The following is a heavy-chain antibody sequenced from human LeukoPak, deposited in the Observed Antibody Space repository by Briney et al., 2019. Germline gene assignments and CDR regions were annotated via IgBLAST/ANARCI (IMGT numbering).Heavy chain of an antibody. D-gene: IGHD2-2*03. V-gene: IGHV3-30-3*01. Sequence: GRSLRLSCAASGFTFSSYAMHWVRQAPGKGLEWVAVISYDGSNKYYADSVKGRFTISRDNSKNTLYLQMNSLRAEDTAVYYCARESGYCSSTSCYFDYWGQGTLVTVSS. CDR2: ISYDGSNK. CDR3: ARESGYCSSTSCYFDY. CDR1: GFTFSSYA. J-gene: IGHJ4*02.